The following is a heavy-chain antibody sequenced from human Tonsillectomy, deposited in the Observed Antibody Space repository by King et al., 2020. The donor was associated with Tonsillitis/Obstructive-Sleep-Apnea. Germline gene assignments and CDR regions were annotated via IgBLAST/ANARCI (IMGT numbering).Heavy chain of an antibody. D-gene: IGHD6-19*01. J-gene: IGHJ3*02. Sequence: VQLVQSGGGLVQPGGSLRLSCAASGFTFSTYNMNWVRQAPGKGLEWVSYISSSSSTIYYADSVKGRFTISRDNAKNSLYLQMNSLRDEDTAVYYCARDLTPIAVAGYLDAFDIWGQGTMVTVSS. CDR3: ARDLTPIAVAGYLDAFDI. V-gene: IGHV3-48*02. CDR2: ISSSSSTI. CDR1: GFTFSTYN.